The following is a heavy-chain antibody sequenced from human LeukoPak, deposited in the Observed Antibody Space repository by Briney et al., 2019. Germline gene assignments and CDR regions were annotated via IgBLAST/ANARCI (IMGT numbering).Heavy chain of an antibody. CDR3: AKDGSTVTRFDY. V-gene: IGHV3-23*01. J-gene: IGHJ4*02. Sequence: GGSLRLSCAASGFTFSTYAMSWVRQAAGKGLEWVSLISGSGGGTYYADSVKGRFTISRDNSKNTLYLQLNSLRVEDTAVYYCAKDGSTVTRFDYWGQGTLVTVSS. CDR1: GFTFSTYA. CDR2: ISGSGGGT. D-gene: IGHD4-17*01.